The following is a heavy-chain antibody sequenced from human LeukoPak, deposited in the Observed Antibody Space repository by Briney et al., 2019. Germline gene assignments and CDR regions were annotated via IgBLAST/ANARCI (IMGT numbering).Heavy chain of an antibody. Sequence: ASVKVSCKASGYTFTGYYMHWVRQAPGQGLEWMGWINPNSGGTNYAQKFQGRVTMTRDTSISTAYMELSRLRSDDTAVYYCARHNFPSGSYLDYWGQGTLVTVSS. CDR2: INPNSGGT. D-gene: IGHD1-26*01. CDR1: GYTFTGYY. CDR3: ARHNFPSGSYLDY. J-gene: IGHJ4*02. V-gene: IGHV1-2*02.